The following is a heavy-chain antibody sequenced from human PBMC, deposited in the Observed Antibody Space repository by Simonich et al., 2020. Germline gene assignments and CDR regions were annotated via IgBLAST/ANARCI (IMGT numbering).Heavy chain of an antibody. V-gene: IGHV3-21*01. D-gene: IGHD3-16*01. CDR1: GFTFSSYS. CDR2: IISSSSYI. J-gene: IGHJ3*02. Sequence: EVQLVESGGGLVKPGGSLRLSCAASGFTFSSYSMNWVRQAPGKGLGCVSSIISSSSYIYYADSGKSRFTISRDNAKNSLYLQMNSLRAEDTAVYYCAREQARGGAFDIWGQGTMVTVSS. CDR3: AREQARGGAFDI.